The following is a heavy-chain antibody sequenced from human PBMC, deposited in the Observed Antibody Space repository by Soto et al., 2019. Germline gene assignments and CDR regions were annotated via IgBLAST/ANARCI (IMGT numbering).Heavy chain of an antibody. CDR3: AKVSSGGDY. Sequence: EVQLLESGGGLVQPGGSLRLSCAASGLIFSNYVMSWVRQAPGKGLEWVSGISGSGGSTYYADSVKGRFTISRDNSENTRYLQMNSLGVVDTAVYFCAKVSSGGDYGGQGTLVTVSS. V-gene: IGHV3-23*01. CDR1: GLIFSNYV. CDR2: ISGSGGST. J-gene: IGHJ4*02. D-gene: IGHD6-19*01.